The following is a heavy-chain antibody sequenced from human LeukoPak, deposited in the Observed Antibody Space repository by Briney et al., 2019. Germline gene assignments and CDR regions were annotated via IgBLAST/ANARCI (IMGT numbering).Heavy chain of an antibody. D-gene: IGHD6-13*01. J-gene: IGHJ5*02. CDR2: IIPILGIA. V-gene: IGHV1-69*04. CDR3: ARAESYSRGFDP. CDR1: GGTFSSYA. Sequence: ASAKVSCKASGGTFSSYAISWVRQAPGQGLEWMGRIIPILGIANYAQKFQGRVTITADKSTSTAYVELSSLRSEDTAVYYCARAESYSRGFDPWGQGTLVTVSS.